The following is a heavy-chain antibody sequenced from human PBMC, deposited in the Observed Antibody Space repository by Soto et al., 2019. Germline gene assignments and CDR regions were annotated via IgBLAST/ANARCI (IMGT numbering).Heavy chain of an antibody. J-gene: IGHJ6*02. CDR2: IWSGGSNT. CDR3: AKDQALDYDFWSGYPLGMDV. D-gene: IGHD3-3*01. Sequence: GGSLRLSCAASGFTFRSYGFHWVRQAPGKGLEWVAVIWSGGSNTYYADSVKGRFTISRDNSKNTLYLQMNSLRAEDTAVYYCAKDQALDYDFWSGYPLGMDVWGRGTTVTVSS. V-gene: IGHV3-33*06. CDR1: GFTFRSYG.